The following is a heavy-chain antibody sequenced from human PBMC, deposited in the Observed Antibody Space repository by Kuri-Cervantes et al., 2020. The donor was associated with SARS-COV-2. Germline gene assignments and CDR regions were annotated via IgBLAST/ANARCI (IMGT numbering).Heavy chain of an antibody. CDR2: ISYDGSNK. CDR3: AKTYYYDSSGYYPFDY. J-gene: IGHJ4*02. V-gene: IGHV3-30*18. CDR1: GFTFSSYG. D-gene: IGHD3-22*01. Sequence: GESLKISCAASGFTFSSYGMHWVRQAPGKGLEWVAVISYDGSNKYYADSVKGRFTISRDNSKNTLYLQMNSLRAEDTAVYYRAKTYYYDSSGYYPFDYWGQGTLVTVSS.